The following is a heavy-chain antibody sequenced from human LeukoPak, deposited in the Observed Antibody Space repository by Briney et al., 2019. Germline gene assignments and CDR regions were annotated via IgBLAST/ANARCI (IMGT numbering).Heavy chain of an antibody. CDR2: ISSSSSYI. J-gene: IGHJ4*02. V-gene: IGHV3-21*01. Sequence: PGGSLRLSCAASGFTFCRYSMNWVREAPGKGLEWVSYISSSSSYIYYADSVKGRFTISRDNAKNSLYLQMNSLRAEDTAVYYCASPFDYWGQGTLVTVSS. CDR3: ASPFDY. CDR1: GFTFCRYS.